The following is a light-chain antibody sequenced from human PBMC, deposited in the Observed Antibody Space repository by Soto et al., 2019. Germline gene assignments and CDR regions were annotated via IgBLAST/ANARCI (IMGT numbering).Light chain of an antibody. CDR3: GAWDDSLIAVV. CDR2: NNN. Sequence: QSVLTQPPSASGTPGQGVTISCSGSTSNIGSNYVYWYQQFPGRAPQLLIFNNNERPSGVPDRFSGSKSGASASLAISGLQSEDEGDYYCGAWDDSLIAVVFGGGTK. V-gene: IGLV1-47*02. J-gene: IGLJ2*01. CDR1: TSNIGSNY.